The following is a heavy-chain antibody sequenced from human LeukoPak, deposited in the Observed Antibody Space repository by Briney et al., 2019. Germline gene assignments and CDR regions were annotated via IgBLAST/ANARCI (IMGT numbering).Heavy chain of an antibody. V-gene: IGHV3-30*02. Sequence: GGSLRLSCAASGFTFSSYGMHWVRQAPGKGLEWVAFIRYDGSNKYYADSVKGRFTISRDNSKNTLYLQMNSLRAEDTAVYYCAKDMGIAARKSLYYFDYWGQGTLVTVSS. J-gene: IGHJ4*02. CDR3: AKDMGIAARKSLYYFDY. CDR2: IRYDGSNK. CDR1: GFTFSSYG. D-gene: IGHD6-6*01.